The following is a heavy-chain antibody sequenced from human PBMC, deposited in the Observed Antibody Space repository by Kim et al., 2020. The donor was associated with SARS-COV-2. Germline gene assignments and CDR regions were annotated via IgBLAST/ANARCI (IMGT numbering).Heavy chain of an antibody. J-gene: IGHJ4*02. CDR3: ARVGIEMATIPDY. Sequence: GGSLRLSCAASGFTFSSYSMNWVRHAPGKGLEWVSSISSSSSYIYYADSVKGRFTISRDNAKNSLYLQMNSLRAEDTAVYYCARVGIEMATIPDYWGQGTLVTVSS. CDR2: ISSSSSYI. V-gene: IGHV3-21*01. CDR1: GFTFSSYS. D-gene: IGHD5-12*01.